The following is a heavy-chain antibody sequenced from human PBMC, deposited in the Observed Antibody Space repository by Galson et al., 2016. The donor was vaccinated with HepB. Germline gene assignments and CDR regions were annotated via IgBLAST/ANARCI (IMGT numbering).Heavy chain of an antibody. CDR2: VKTKSASGAP. D-gene: IGHD2-8*02. CDR1: GFTFRDAW. Sequence: SLRLSCAASGFTFRDAWMIWVRQALGKGLEWVGRVKTKSASGAPDYAVYAVPAQGRFIIPRVDSRNTLFLEMSSLKTHNTTLYHCTKRYRTATSYHGDDAFDIWGQRTMVTVSS. V-gene: IGHV3-15*05. CDR3: TKRYRTATSYHGDDAFDI. J-gene: IGHJ3*02.